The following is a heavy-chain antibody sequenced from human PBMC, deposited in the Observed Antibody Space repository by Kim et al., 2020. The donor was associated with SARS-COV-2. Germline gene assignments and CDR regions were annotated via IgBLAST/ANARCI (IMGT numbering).Heavy chain of an antibody. J-gene: IGHJ4*02. CDR3: AKGSLYGDYEGPDY. Sequence: GGSLRLSCAASGFTFSSYGMHWVRQAPGKGLEWVAVISYDGSNKYYADSVKGRFTISRDNSKNTLYLQMNSLRAEDTAVYYCAKGSLYGDYEGPDYWGQGTLVTVSS. V-gene: IGHV3-30*18. CDR2: ISYDGSNK. D-gene: IGHD4-17*01. CDR1: GFTFSSYG.